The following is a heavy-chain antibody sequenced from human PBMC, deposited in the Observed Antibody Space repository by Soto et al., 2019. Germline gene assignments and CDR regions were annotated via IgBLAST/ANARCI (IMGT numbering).Heavy chain of an antibody. CDR1: GFSLSTRGVG. CDR2: IYWDDDK. J-gene: IGHJ4*02. Sequence: QITLKESGPTLVKPTQTLTLTCACSGFSLSTRGVGVGWIRQPPGKALEWLALIYWDDDKRYSPSLESRLTITKDTSKNQVVLTMTDVDPVDTATYYCAHRRIGLEGSMRYFDYRGQGTLVTVSS. D-gene: IGHD3-22*01. V-gene: IGHV2-5*02. CDR3: AHRRIGLEGSMRYFDY.